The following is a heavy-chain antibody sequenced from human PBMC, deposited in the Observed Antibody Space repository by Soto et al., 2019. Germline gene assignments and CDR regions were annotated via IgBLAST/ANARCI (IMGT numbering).Heavy chain of an antibody. CDR3: AKGKAHTLFGVDTLFDY. J-gene: IGHJ4*02. V-gene: IGHV3-23*01. CDR1: GFPFGSHA. D-gene: IGHD3-3*01. Sequence: GGSLRLSCAASGFPFGSHAMSWVRQAPGKGLEWVSLVSGNGGTTNYADSVKGRFTISRDNSQKTLYLQMNSLRAEDTAIYYRAKGKAHTLFGVDTLFDYWGQGTLVTVSS. CDR2: VSGNGGTT.